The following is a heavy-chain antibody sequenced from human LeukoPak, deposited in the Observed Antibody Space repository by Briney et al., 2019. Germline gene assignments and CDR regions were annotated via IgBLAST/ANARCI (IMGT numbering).Heavy chain of an antibody. CDR1: GGSISSSSDY. CDR2: IYYSGST. CDR3: ASERTGYCSSTSCTYNWFDP. V-gene: IGHV4-39*07. J-gene: IGHJ5*02. D-gene: IGHD2-2*01. Sequence: SETLSLTCTVSGGSISSSSDYWGWIRQPPGKGLEWIGSIYYSGSTYYNPSLKSRVTISVDTSKNQFSLKLSSVTAADTAVYYCASERTGYCSSTSCTYNWFDPWGQGTLVTVSS.